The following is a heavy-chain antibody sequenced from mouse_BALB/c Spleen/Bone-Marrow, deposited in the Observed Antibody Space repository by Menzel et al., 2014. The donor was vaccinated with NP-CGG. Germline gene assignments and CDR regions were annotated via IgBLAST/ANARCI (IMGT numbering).Heavy chain of an antibody. J-gene: IGHJ4*01. CDR1: GYTFTAYV. CDR2: INPYNDGT. Sequence: EVKVVESGPELVKPGASVKMSCKASGYTFTAYVMHWVKQKPGQGLEWIGYINPYNDGTKYNEMFKGKATLTSDKSSSTAYMELSSLTSEDSAAYYCAREGGLRRGDYYAMDYWGQGTSVTVSS. V-gene: IGHV1-14*01. CDR3: AREGGLRRGDYYAMDY. D-gene: IGHD2-4*01.